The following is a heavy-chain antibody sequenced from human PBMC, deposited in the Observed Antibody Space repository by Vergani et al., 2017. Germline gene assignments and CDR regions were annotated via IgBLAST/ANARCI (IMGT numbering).Heavy chain of an antibody. J-gene: IGHJ3*02. CDR1: GDSFRSNKW. V-gene: IGHV4-4*03. Sequence: QVQLQESGPGMVKPPGTLSLTCAVSGDSFRSNKWWTWVRQSPGKTLEWFGEISHSGSTNYNPSLKGRVTLSLDTSTNQFSLSLSSVTAADTAVYYCARDRKSYCSGGSFFSVLGAFDILGRGTTVTVSS. D-gene: IGHD2-15*01. CDR3: ARDRKSYCSGGSFFSVLGAFDI. CDR2: ISHSGST.